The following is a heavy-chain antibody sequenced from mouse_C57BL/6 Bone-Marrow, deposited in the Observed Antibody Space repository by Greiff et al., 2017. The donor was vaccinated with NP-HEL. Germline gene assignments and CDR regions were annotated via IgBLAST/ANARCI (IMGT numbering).Heavy chain of an antibody. Sequence: VKLMESGAELARPGASVKLSCKASGYTFTSYGISWVKQRTGQSLEWIGEIYPRSGNTYYNEKFKGKATLTADKSSSTAYMELRSLTSEDSAVYFCARDHWDGWYFDVWGTGTTVTVSS. CDR2: IYPRSGNT. V-gene: IGHV1-81*01. D-gene: IGHD4-1*01. J-gene: IGHJ1*03. CDR1: GYTFTSYG. CDR3: ARDHWDGWYFDV.